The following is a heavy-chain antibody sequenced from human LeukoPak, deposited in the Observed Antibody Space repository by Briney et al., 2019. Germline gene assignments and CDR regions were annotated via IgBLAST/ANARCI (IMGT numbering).Heavy chain of an antibody. CDR2: IYYSGST. CDR1: GGSISSGGYY. Sequence: PSETLSLTCTVSGGSISSGGYYWSWLRQHPGKGLEWIVYIYYSGSTYYNPSLKRRVTISVDTSKNQFSLKLSSVTAADTAVYYCARAVVVPAARPEHDYYYGMDVWGQGTTVTVSS. D-gene: IGHD2-2*01. CDR3: ARAVVVPAARPEHDYYYGMDV. V-gene: IGHV4-31*03. J-gene: IGHJ6*02.